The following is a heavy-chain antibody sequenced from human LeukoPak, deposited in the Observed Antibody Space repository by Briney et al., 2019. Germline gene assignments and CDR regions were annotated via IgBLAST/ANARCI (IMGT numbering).Heavy chain of an antibody. CDR1: GYSFTSYW. D-gene: IGHD2/OR15-2a*01. J-gene: IGHJ5*01. V-gene: IGHV5-10-1*01. CDR2: IDPSGSYI. CDR3: ARQYPFDS. Sequence: GESLKISCKASGYSFTSYWINWVRQMPGKGLEWMGRIDPSGSYINYSPSFQGLVTISADKSISTAYLQWSSLKASDTAIYYCARQYPFDSWGQRTLVTVSS.